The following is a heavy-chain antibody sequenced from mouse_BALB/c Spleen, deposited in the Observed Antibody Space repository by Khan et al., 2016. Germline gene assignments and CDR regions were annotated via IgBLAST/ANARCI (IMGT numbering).Heavy chain of an antibody. CDR3: ASRAYYYGSSDAMDY. CDR1: GFDFSRYW. V-gene: IGHV4-1*02. CDR2: INPDSSTI. D-gene: IGHD1-1*01. J-gene: IGHJ4*01. Sequence: EVKLLESGGGLVQPGGSLKLSCAASGFDFSRYWMSWVRQAPGKGLEWIGEINPDSSTINYTPSLKDKFIISRDNAKNTLYLQMSKVRSEYTGLYCCASRAYYYGSSDAMDYWGQGTSVTVSS.